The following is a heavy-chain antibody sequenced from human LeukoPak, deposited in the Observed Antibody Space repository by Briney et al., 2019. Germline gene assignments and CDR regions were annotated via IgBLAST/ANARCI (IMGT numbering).Heavy chain of an antibody. CDR3: ARESRDGYNWVNY. CDR1: GYTFTGYY. Sequence: SVKVSCKASGYTFTGYYMHWVRQAPGQGLEWMGRIIPILGIANYAQKFQGRVTITADKSTSTAYMELSSLRSEDTAVYYCARESRDGYNWVNYWGQGTLVTVSS. V-gene: IGHV1-69*04. D-gene: IGHD1-1*01. J-gene: IGHJ4*02. CDR2: IIPILGIA.